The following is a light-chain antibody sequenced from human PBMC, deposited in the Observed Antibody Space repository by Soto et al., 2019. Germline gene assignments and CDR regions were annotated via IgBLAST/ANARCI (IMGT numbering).Light chain of an antibody. V-gene: IGKV3-11*01. Sequence: VVLTQSPATLSLSPGERATISCRASQTVDNYLAWYQQKPGQAPRLLIYDASNRATGIPPMFSGSGSGTDFTLTISSLEPEYFAVYYCQRRSDWALTFGGGNKGE. CDR2: DAS. CDR1: QTVDNY. J-gene: IGKJ4*01. CDR3: QRRSDWALT.